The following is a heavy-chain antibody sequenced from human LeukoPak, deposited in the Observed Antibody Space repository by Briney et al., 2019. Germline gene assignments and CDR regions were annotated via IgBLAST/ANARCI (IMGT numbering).Heavy chain of an antibody. CDR2: INYGGST. CDR1: EMSFSAYY. CDR3: ARGFPPGSGSRGSHAFDV. D-gene: IGHD6-19*01. Sequence: SETLSLTCAVSEMSFSAYYWNWVRQSPGKGLEWIGEINYGGSTKYTPSLEGRGTILIDTSKNQFSLKLTSVTAADTAVYYCARGFPPGSGSRGSHAFDVWGQGTMVTVSS. V-gene: IGHV4-34*01. J-gene: IGHJ3*01.